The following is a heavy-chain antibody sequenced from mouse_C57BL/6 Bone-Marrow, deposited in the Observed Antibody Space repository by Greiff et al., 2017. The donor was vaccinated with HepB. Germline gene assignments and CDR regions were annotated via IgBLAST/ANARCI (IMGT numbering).Heavy chain of an antibody. CDR1: GYTFTSYW. V-gene: IGHV1-64*01. Sequence: VQLQQPGAELVKPGASVKLSCKASGYTFTSYWMHWVKQRPGQGLEWIGMIHPNSGSTNYNEKFKSKATLTVDKSSSTAYMQLSSLTSEGSAVYYCARRGYDSSDYAMDYWGQGTSVTVSS. D-gene: IGHD2-3*01. CDR3: ARRGYDSSDYAMDY. CDR2: IHPNSGST. J-gene: IGHJ4*01.